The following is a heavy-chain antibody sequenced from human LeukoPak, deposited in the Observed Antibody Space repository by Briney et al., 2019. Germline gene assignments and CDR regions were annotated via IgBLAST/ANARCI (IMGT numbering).Heavy chain of an antibody. CDR2: LGSGGVTT. V-gene: IGHV3-23*01. J-gene: IGHJ4*02. CDR1: GFTFGSYA. D-gene: IGHD3/OR15-3a*01. CDR3: AKRSGGAVFGQYYFDY. Sequence: AGGSLRLSCAASGFTFGSYAMSWGRQAPGKGLEWVSALGSGGVTTYYTDSVKGRFTISRANSKNTLYLQMNSLRAEDTAVYYCAKRSGGAVFGQYYFDYWGQGTLVTVSS.